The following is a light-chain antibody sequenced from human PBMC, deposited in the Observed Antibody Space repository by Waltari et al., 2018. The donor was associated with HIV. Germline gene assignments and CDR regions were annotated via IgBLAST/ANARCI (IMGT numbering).Light chain of an antibody. CDR2: DVS. V-gene: IGLV2-11*01. CDR1: SSDVGGYNY. Sequence: QSALTQPRSVSGSPGQSVTISCTGTSSDVGGYNYVSWYQQHPGKATKLMIYDVSKRPSGVPDRFSGSKSGNTASLTISGLQAEDEADYYCCSYAGSHFSFVFGTGTKVTVL. CDR3: CSYAGSHFSFV. J-gene: IGLJ1*01.